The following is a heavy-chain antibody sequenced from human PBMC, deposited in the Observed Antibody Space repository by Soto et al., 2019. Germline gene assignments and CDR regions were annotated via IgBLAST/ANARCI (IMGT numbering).Heavy chain of an antibody. V-gene: IGHV4-4*02. Sequence: QVQLQESGPGLVKPSGTLSLTCAVSSGSISSSNWWSWLRHPPGKGLEWMAEIYHSGSTNYNPSLKSRVHISVDKTKKQFYLKLSSETAADTAVYYCARDAPRPASGYDYYYYYYMDVWGKGTTVTVSS. CDR3: ARDAPRPASGYDYYYYYYMDV. J-gene: IGHJ6*03. CDR2: IYHSGST. CDR1: SGSISSSNW. D-gene: IGHD5-12*01.